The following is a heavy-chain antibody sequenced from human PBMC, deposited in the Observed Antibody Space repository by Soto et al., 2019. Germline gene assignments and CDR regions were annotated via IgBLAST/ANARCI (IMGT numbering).Heavy chain of an antibody. CDR3: AKDLYGDYAPDY. CDR1: GFTFSIYA. Sequence: EVHLLESGGGLVQPGGSLRLSCAASGFTFSIYAMTWVRQAPGKGLEWVSTISGSDDSTYYADSVKGRFTISRDNSKNTLYLQMSSPRAEDTALYYCAKDLYGDYAPDYWGQGTLVTVSS. J-gene: IGHJ4*02. CDR2: ISGSDDST. D-gene: IGHD4-17*01. V-gene: IGHV3-23*01.